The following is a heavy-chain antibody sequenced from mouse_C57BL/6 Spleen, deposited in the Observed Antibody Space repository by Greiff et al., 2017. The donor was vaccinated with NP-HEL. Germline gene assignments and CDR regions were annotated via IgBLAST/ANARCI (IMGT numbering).Heavy chain of an antibody. CDR2: IYPGSGST. CDR3: ARESDSSGLYYFDY. V-gene: IGHV1-55*01. J-gene: IGHJ2*01. Sequence: QVQLQQPGAELVKPGASVKMSCKASGYTFTSYWITWVKQRPGQGLEWIGDIYPGSGSTNYNEKFKSKATLTVDTSSSTAYMQLSSLTSEDSAVYYCARESDSSGLYYFDYWGQGTTLTVSS. D-gene: IGHD3-2*02. CDR1: GYTFTSYW.